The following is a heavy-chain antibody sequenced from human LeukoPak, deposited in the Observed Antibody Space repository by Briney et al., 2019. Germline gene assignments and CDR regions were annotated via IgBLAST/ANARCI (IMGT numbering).Heavy chain of an antibody. CDR2: IYYSGST. J-gene: IGHJ3*02. CDR1: GGSISSYY. Sequence: PSETLSLTCTVSGGSISSYYWSWIRQPPGKGLEWIGYIYYSGSTNYNPSLKSRVTISVDTSKNQFSLKLSSVTAADTAVYYCARQRSGAAAGNDAFDIWGQGTMVTVSS. CDR3: ARQRSGAAAGNDAFDI. D-gene: IGHD6-13*01. V-gene: IGHV4-59*08.